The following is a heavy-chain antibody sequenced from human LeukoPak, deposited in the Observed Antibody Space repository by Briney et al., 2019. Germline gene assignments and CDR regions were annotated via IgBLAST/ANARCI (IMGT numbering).Heavy chain of an antibody. D-gene: IGHD4-23*01. Sequence: ASVKVSCKASGGTFSSYAISWVRQAPGQGLEWMGGIIPIFGTANYAQKFQGRVTITADKSTSTAYMELSSLRSEDTAVYYCARFADYGGNSEIWGQGTMVTVSS. J-gene: IGHJ3*02. CDR3: ARFADYGGNSEI. CDR1: GGTFSSYA. V-gene: IGHV1-69*06. CDR2: IIPIFGTA.